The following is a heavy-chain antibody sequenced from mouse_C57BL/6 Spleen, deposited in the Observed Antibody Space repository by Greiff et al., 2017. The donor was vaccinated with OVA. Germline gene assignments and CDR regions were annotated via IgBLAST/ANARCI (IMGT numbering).Heavy chain of an antibody. CDR1: GYTFTSYW. CDR3: APGTSYAMDY. V-gene: IGHV1-64*01. Sequence: QVQLQQPGAELVKPGASVKLSCKASGYTFTSYWMHWVKQRPGQGLEWIGMIHPNSGSTNYNEKLKSKATLTVDKSSSTAYMQLSSLTSEDSAVYYCAPGTSYAMDYWGQGTSVTVSS. J-gene: IGHJ4*01. CDR2: IHPNSGST. D-gene: IGHD4-1*01.